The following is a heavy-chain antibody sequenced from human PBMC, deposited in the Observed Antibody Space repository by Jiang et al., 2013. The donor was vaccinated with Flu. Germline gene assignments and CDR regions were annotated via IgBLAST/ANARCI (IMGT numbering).Heavy chain of an antibody. CDR2: IFSNDEK. CDR3: ARITVVVVAATNYYYYGMDV. D-gene: IGHD2-15*01. CDR1: GFSLSNARMG. V-gene: IGHV2-26*01. Sequence: PTQTLTLTCTVSGFSLSNARMGVSWIRQPPGKALEWLAHIFSNDEKSYSTSLKSRLTISKDTSKSQVVLTMTNMDPVDTATYYCARITVVVVAATNYYYYGMDVWGKGTTVTVSS. J-gene: IGHJ6*04.